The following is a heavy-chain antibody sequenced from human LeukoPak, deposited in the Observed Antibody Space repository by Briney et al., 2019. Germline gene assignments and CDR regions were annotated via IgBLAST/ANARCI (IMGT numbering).Heavy chain of an antibody. Sequence: SQTLSLTCAISGDSVSSNSAAWNWVRQSPSRGLEWLGRTYYRSKWYNDYAVSVKSRITINPDTSKNQFSLQLSSVTPEDTAVYYCARQNNTYHHYNLGWFDPWGQGTLVTVSS. CDR1: GDSVSSNSAA. V-gene: IGHV6-1*01. CDR3: ARQNNTYHHYNLGWFDP. J-gene: IGHJ5*02. D-gene: IGHD5-24*01. CDR2: TYYRSKWYN.